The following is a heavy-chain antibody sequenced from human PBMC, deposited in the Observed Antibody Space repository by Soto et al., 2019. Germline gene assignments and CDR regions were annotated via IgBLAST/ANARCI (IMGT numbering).Heavy chain of an antibody. CDR2: INPSGGST. J-gene: IGHJ4*02. V-gene: IGHV1-46*03. CDR3: ARVPRSRYCSSTSCYLFDY. Sequence: GASVKVSCKASGYTFTSYYMHWVRQAPGQGLEWMGIINPSGGSTSYAQKFQGRVTMTRDTSTSTVYMELSSLRSEDTAVYYCARVPRSRYCSSTSCYLFDYWGQGTLVTVSS. D-gene: IGHD2-2*01. CDR1: GYTFTSYY.